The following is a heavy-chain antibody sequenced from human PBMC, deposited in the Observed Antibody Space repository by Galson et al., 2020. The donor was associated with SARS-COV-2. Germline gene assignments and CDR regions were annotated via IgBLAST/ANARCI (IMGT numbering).Heavy chain of an antibody. D-gene: IGHD2-15*01. CDR3: ARIRVVVAATRYYYYGMDV. Sequence: VKPTETLTLTCTVSGFSLSNARMGVSWIRQPPGKALEWLAHIFSNDEKSYSTSLKSRLTISKDTSKSQVVLTMTNMDPVDTATYYCARIRVVVAATRYYYYGMDVWGQGTTVTVSS. J-gene: IGHJ6*02. CDR2: IFSNDEK. CDR1: GFSLSNARMG. V-gene: IGHV2-26*01.